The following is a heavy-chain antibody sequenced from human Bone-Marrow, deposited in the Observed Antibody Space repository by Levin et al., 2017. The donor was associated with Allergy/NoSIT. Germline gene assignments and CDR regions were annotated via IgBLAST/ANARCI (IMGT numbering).Heavy chain of an antibody. CDR1: GFTFSSYS. Sequence: GGSLRLSCAASGFTFSSYSMNWVRQAPGKGLEWVSSISSSSSYIYYADSVKGRFTISRDNAKNSLYLQMNSLRAEDTAVYYCAIGWDDRNFYKSYPRHWGQGTLVTVSS. CDR2: ISSSSSYI. V-gene: IGHV3-21*01. CDR3: AIGWDDRNFYKSYPRH. J-gene: IGHJ1*01. D-gene: IGHD1-1*01.